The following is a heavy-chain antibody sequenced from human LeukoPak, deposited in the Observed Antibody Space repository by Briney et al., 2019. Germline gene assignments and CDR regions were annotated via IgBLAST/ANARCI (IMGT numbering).Heavy chain of an antibody. CDR1: GGSISSYY. Sequence: SETLSLTCTVSGGSISSYYWSWIRQPPGKGLEWIGYIYYSGSTNYNPSLKSRVTISVDTSKNQFSLKLSSVTAADTAVYYCARVDYGSGSRGGEPDYWGQGTLVTVSS. CDR3: ARVDYGSGSRGGEPDY. V-gene: IGHV4-59*01. J-gene: IGHJ4*02. D-gene: IGHD3-10*01. CDR2: IYYSGST.